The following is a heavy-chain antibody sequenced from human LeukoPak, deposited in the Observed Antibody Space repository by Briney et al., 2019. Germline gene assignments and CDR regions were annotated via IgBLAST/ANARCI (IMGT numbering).Heavy chain of an antibody. D-gene: IGHD3-10*01. CDR3: ARGRGSGSLSFYYYYYMDV. V-gene: IGHV1-8*02. J-gene: IGHJ6*03. CDR1: GYTFTGYY. Sequence: ASVKVSCKASGYTFTGYYMHWVRQAPGQGLEWMGWMNPNSGNTGYAQKFQGRVTMTRNTSISTAYMELSSLRSENTAVYYCARGRGSGSLSFYYYYYMDVWGKGTTVTISS. CDR2: MNPNSGNT.